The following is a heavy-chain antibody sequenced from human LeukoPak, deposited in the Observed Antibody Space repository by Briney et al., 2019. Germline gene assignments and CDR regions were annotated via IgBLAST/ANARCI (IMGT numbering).Heavy chain of an antibody. CDR1: GYTFTGYY. V-gene: IGHV1-2*02. CDR2: INPNSGGT. J-gene: IGHJ4*02. D-gene: IGHD3-10*01. CDR3: ARAYYGSGSYCPDY. Sequence: SVNVSCKPSGYTFTGYYMHWVRQAPGQGLEWMGWINPNSGGTNYAQKFQGRVTMTRDTSISTAYMELSRLRSDDTAVYYCARAYYGSGSYCPDYWGQGTLVTVSS.